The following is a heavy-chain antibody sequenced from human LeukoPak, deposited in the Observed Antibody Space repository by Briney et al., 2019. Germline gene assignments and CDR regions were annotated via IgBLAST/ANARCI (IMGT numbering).Heavy chain of an antibody. CDR1: GDSMSSYY. CDR3: ARLYLPATRFDY. Sequence: PSETLSLTCTVSGDSMSSYYWSWIRQPPGKGLEWIAYISYSGSTKYNPSLQNRVTISVDTSKNQFSLKLTSVTAADTAVYYCARLYLPATRFDYWGQGTLVTVSS. J-gene: IGHJ4*02. CDR2: ISYSGST. V-gene: IGHV4-59*08. D-gene: IGHD5-24*01.